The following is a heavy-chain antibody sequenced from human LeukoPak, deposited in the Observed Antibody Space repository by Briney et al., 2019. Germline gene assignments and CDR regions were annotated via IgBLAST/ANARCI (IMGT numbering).Heavy chain of an antibody. CDR3: TRGYGDLYY. J-gene: IGHJ4*02. Sequence: GSLRLSCAASGFTFSDYYMSWIRQAPGKGLEWVGFIRGKAYGGTTEYAASVKGRFTISRDDSKSIAYLQMNSLKTEDTAVYYCTRGYGDLYYWGQGTLVTVSS. CDR1: GFTFSDYY. D-gene: IGHD4-17*01. CDR2: IRGKAYGGTT. V-gene: IGHV3-49*03.